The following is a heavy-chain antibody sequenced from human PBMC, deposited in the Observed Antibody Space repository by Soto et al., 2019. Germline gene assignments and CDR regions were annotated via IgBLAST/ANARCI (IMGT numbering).Heavy chain of an antibody. J-gene: IGHJ6*02. CDR1: GDSVSSNSAA. V-gene: IGHV6-1*01. Sequence: SQTLSLPCAISGDSVSSNSAAWNWIRQSPSRGLEWLGRTYYRSKWYNDYAVSVKSRITINPDTSKNQFSLQLNSVTPEDTAVYYCARARSSSWWFYYYGMDVWGQGTTVTVSS. D-gene: IGHD6-13*01. CDR2: TYYRSKWYN. CDR3: ARARSSSWWFYYYGMDV.